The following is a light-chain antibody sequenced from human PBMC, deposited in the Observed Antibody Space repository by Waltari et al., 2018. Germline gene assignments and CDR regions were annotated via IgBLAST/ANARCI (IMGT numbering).Light chain of an antibody. CDR2: DAS. Sequence: IVLTQSPAALSLSPGARATLSCRASQTISTYLAWYQQKPGQAPRLLIYDASNRAAGIPARFSGSGSGTDFTLTINSLEPEDFAVYYCQQRSNWPLTFGGGTKVEIK. V-gene: IGKV3-11*01. CDR3: QQRSNWPLT. J-gene: IGKJ4*01. CDR1: QTISTY.